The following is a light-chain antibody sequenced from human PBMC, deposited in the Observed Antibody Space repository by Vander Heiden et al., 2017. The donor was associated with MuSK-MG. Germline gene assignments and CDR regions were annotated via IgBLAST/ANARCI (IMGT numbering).Light chain of an antibody. Sequence: FMLPQPHSVSESPGKTVTISCTRSSGSIASNYVQWYQQRPASSPTTVIYDDNQRPSGVPDRFSGSIDSSSTSASPTIAGLKAEDDDYYYSQSYDSNKLVFGGGTKLTVL. CDR3: QSYDSNKLV. V-gene: IGLV6-57*01. J-gene: IGLJ3*02. CDR2: DDN. CDR1: SGSIASNY.